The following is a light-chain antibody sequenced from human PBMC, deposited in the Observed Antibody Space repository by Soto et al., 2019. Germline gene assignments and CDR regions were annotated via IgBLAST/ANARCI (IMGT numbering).Light chain of an antibody. CDR3: QQYGIRFT. CDR1: QSVSSSY. J-gene: IGKJ3*01. V-gene: IGKV3-20*01. Sequence: EIVLTQSPGTLYLSPGERATLSCRSSQSVSSSYLAWYQLKPGQAPRRLIYGASSRATGITERFSGSGSGTDFTLTISRLEPEDFAVYYCQQYGIRFTFGPGTKVDIK. CDR2: GAS.